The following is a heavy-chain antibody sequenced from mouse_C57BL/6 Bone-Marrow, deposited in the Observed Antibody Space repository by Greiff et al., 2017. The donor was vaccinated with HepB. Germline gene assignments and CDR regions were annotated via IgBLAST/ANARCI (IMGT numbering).Heavy chain of an antibody. CDR2: IDPEDGDT. D-gene: IGHD1-1*01. Sequence: VQLQQSGAELVRPGASVKLSCTASGFNIKDYYMHWVKQRPEQGLEWIGRIDPEDGDTEYAPKFQGKATLTADTSSNPAYLQLSSLTSEDTAVYYCTPLLLPPFAYWGQGTLVTVSA. CDR3: TPLLLPPFAY. J-gene: IGHJ3*01. CDR1: GFNIKDYY. V-gene: IGHV14-1*01.